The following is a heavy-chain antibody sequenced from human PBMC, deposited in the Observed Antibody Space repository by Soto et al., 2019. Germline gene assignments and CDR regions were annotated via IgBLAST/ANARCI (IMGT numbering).Heavy chain of an antibody. Sequence: SETLSLTCTVSGGSISSYYWSWIRQPPGKGLEWIGGINHSGSTNYNPSLKSRVTISVDTSKNQFSLKLSSVTAADTAVYYCASMVRGVISDYYYGMDVWGHGTLVTVSS. CDR2: INHSGST. V-gene: IGHV4-34*01. J-gene: IGHJ6*02. CDR3: ASMVRGVISDYYYGMDV. D-gene: IGHD3-10*01. CDR1: GGSISSYY.